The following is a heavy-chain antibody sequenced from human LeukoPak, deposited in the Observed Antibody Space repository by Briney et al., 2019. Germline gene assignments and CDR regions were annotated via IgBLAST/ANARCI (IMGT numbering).Heavy chain of an antibody. Sequence: GSLRLSCAASGFTFNRYAMHWVRQAPGKGLEWVAFIWYDGSNKYYADSVKGRFTISRDNSKNTLYLEMNRLRAEYTAVYYCAKELAYYYGSGSYYPLDYWGQGTLVTVSS. D-gene: IGHD3-10*01. CDR2: IWYDGSNK. CDR1: GFTFNRYA. V-gene: IGHV3-30*02. J-gene: IGHJ4*02. CDR3: AKELAYYYGSGSYYPLDY.